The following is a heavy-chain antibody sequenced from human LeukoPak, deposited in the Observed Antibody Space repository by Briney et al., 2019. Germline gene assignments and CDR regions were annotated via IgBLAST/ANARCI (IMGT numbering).Heavy chain of an antibody. J-gene: IGHJ3*02. CDR1: GFTFGDYA. CDR3: TRDSDMVRGSSDTFDI. V-gene: IGHV3-49*04. CDR2: IRSKAYGGTI. Sequence: PGRSLRLSCTASGFTFGDYAMSWVRQAPGKGLEWVGFIRSKAYGGTIEYAASVKGRFTISRDDSKSIAYLQMNSLKTEDTAVYYCTRDSDMVRGSSDTFDIWGQGTMVTVSS. D-gene: IGHD3-10*01.